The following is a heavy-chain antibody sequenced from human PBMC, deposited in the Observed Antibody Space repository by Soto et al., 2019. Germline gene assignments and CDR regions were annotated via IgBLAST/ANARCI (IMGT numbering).Heavy chain of an antibody. CDR2: ISGSGGST. D-gene: IGHD6-19*01. CDR3: AKDRSVAVAGKVYYFDY. V-gene: IGHV3-23*01. CDR1: GFTFSSYA. Sequence: EVQLLESGGGLVQPGGSLRLSCAASGFTFSSYAMSWVRQAPGKGLEWVSAISGSGGSTYYADSVKGRFTISRDNSKNTLYLQMNSLRAEDTAVYYCAKDRSVAVAGKVYYFDYWGQGTLVTVSS. J-gene: IGHJ4*02.